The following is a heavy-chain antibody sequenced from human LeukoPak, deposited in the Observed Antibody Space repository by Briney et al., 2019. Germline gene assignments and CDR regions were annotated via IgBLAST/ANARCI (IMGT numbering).Heavy chain of an antibody. V-gene: IGHV6-1*01. J-gene: IGHJ6*02. Sequence: SQTLSLTCAISGDSVSSNSATWNWIRQSPSRGLEWLGRTYYRSKWYNDYAVSVKSRITINPDTSKNQFSLQLNSVTPEDTAVYYCAKVGYCSGGSCYRRGSGMDVWGQGTTVTVSS. CDR2: TYYRSKWYN. CDR3: AKVGYCSGGSCYRRGSGMDV. CDR1: GDSVSSNSAT. D-gene: IGHD2-15*01.